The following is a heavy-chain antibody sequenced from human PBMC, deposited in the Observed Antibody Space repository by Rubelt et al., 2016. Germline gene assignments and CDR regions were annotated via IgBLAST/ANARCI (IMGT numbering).Heavy chain of an antibody. Sequence: ESGGGLVQPGGSLRLSCAASGFTFSSYWMSWVRQPPGKGLEWVSVIYSGGSTYYADPVKGRFTISRHNSKNTLYLQINSLRAEDTAVYYCARGRDYGDYWGQGTLVTVSS. CDR3: ARGRDYGDY. V-gene: IGHV3-53*04. CDR1: GFTFSSYW. CDR2: IYSGGST. J-gene: IGHJ4*02.